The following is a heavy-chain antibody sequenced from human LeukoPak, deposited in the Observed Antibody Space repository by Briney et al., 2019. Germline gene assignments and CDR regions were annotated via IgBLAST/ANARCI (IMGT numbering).Heavy chain of an antibody. CDR2: INHSGST. J-gene: IGHJ4*02. Sequence: SETLSLTCAVYGGSFSGYYWSWIRQPPGKGLEWVGEINHSGSTNYNPSLKSRVTISVDTSKNQFSLKLSSVTAADTAVYYCARAPFGTVTRWGQGTLVTVSS. CDR1: GGSFSGYY. D-gene: IGHD4-17*01. CDR3: ARAPFGTVTR. V-gene: IGHV4-34*01.